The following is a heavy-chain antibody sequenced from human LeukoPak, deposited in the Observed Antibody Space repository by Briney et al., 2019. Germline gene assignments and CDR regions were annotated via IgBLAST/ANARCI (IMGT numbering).Heavy chain of an antibody. Sequence: GGSLRLSCAASGFTFSSYGMHWVRQAPGKGLEWVAVISYDGSNKYYADSVKGRFTISRDNSKNTLYLQMNSLRAEDTAVYYCAKEARSIAARPTYYYYYYYMDIWGKGTTVTVSS. V-gene: IGHV3-30*18. D-gene: IGHD6-6*01. CDR1: GFTFSSYG. CDR2: ISYDGSNK. J-gene: IGHJ6*03. CDR3: AKEARSIAARPTYYYYYYYMDI.